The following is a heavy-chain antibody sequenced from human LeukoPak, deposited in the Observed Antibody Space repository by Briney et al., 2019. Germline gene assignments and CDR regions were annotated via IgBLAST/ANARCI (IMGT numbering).Heavy chain of an antibody. D-gene: IGHD6-19*01. CDR2: IRPSGDNT. V-gene: IGHV3-23*01. CDR1: GFTFSSYD. CDR3: ARVAGWHWFDP. J-gene: IGHJ5*02. Sequence: GGSLRLSCAASGFTFSSYDMTWVRKAPGRGLEWVSSIRPSGDNTYYGDSVKGSFTISRDNSKNTVYLQMNNMRVDDTAVYYCARVAGWHWFDPWGQGTLVTVSS.